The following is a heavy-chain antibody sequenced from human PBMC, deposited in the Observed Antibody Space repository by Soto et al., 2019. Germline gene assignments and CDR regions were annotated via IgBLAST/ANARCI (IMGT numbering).Heavy chain of an antibody. CDR1: GGSITSSSYY. D-gene: IGHD4-17*01. V-gene: IGHV4-39*01. J-gene: IGHJ4*02. CDR3: ARQRTTVVTQAYFDH. Sequence: QLQLQESGPGLVKPSETLSLTCTVSGGSITSSSYYWGWTRQPPGKGLEWIGGIYYSGRSYYNPSLKSRVTMSVDTSKNQFSLTLNSVTAADAAVYYCARQRTTVVTQAYFDHWGQGTLVTVSS. CDR2: IYYSGRS.